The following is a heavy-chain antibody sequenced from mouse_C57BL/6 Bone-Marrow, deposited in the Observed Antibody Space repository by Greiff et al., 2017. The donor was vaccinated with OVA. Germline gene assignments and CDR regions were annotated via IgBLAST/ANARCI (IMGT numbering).Heavy chain of an antibody. Sequence: QVQLKESGPELVKPGASVKISCKASGYAFSSSWMNWVKQRPGKGLEWIGRIYPGDGDTNYKGKFKGKATLTADKSSSTAYMQLSSLTSEDSAVYFCARHEDGYYASYFDYWGQGTTLTVSS. V-gene: IGHV1-82*01. CDR1: GYAFSSSW. CDR2: IYPGDGDT. J-gene: IGHJ2*01. CDR3: ARHEDGYYASYFDY. D-gene: IGHD2-3*01.